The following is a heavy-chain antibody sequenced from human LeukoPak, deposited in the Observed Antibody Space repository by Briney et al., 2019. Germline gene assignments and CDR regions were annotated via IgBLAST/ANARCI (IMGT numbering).Heavy chain of an antibody. CDR1: GGPIDRHY. D-gene: IGHD6-13*01. CDR3: ASRPAGSTWYGVFDY. CDR2: VFYPGST. V-gene: IGHV4-59*11. Sequence: PSETLSLTCTVSGGPIDRHYWSWIRQPPGKGLEWIGYVFYPGSTNYNPSLKSRVTMSLGTSRDQFSLRLTSVTAADTAIYYCASRPAGSTWYGVFDYWSQGTLVTVSS. J-gene: IGHJ4*02.